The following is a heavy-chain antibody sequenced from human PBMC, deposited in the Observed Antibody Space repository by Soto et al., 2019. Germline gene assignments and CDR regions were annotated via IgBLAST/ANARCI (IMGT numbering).Heavy chain of an antibody. CDR2: INHSGST. J-gene: IGHJ4*02. CDR1: GGSISSSIYY. V-gene: IGHV4-39*07. CDR3: ARIGSGSYYRDFDY. Sequence: PSETLSLTCTVSGGSISSSIYYWSWIRHPPGKGLEWIGEINHSGSTNYNPSLKSRVTISVDTSKNQFSLKLSSVTAADTAVYYCARIGSGSYYRDFDYWGQGTLVTISS. D-gene: IGHD1-26*01.